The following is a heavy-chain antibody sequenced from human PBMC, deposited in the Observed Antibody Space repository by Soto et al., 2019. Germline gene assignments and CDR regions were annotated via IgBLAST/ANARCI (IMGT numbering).Heavy chain of an antibody. J-gene: IGHJ4*02. CDR1: GFSFSISP. CDR2: MSYDGTNK. CDR3: ARDPKTSGGQHWAFNYFDS. D-gene: IGHD7-27*01. V-gene: IGHV3-30-3*01. Sequence: PVGSLRLSCAASGFSFSISPMHWVRQAPGKGPEWVALMSYDGTNKFYADSVKGRFTISRDNSKSTLYLQVDSLRPEDAAVYYCARDPKTSGGQHWAFNYFDSWGQGTLVTVSS.